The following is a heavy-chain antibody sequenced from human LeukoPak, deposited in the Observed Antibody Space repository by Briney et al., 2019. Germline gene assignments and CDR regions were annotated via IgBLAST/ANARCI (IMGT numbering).Heavy chain of an antibody. CDR3: ARKFTGGTYYFDY. CDR2: IYTSGST. Sequence: SETLSLTCTVSGGSISSGSYYWHWIRQPAGKGLEWVGRIYTSGSTNYNPSLKSRVTISVDTSKNQFSLKLTSVTAADTAVYYCARKFTGGTYYFDYWGQGTLVTVSS. CDR1: GGSISSGSYY. V-gene: IGHV4-61*02. D-gene: IGHD2-8*02. J-gene: IGHJ4*02.